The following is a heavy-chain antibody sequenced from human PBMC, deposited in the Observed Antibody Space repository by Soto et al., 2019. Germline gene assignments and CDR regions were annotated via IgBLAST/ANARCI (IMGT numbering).Heavy chain of an antibody. CDR2: IFSSGTT. D-gene: IGHD3-16*01. CDR1: GDSISSGNKY. CDR3: ARVPSPFDYYYAMDV. J-gene: IGHJ6*02. Sequence: QVQLRESGPGLVMPSQTLSLTCTVSGDSISSGNKYWSWIRQPPGKGPEWIGYIFSSGTTYYNPSLKSRLTMSLDASQNQFSLKLNSLTDADTAMYFCARVPSPFDYYYAMDVWGQGTTVTVSS. V-gene: IGHV4-30-4*01.